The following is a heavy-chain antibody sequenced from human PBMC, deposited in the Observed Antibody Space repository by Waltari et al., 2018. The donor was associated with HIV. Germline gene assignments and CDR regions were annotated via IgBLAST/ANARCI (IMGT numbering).Heavy chain of an antibody. CDR2: INTGNGDT. V-gene: IGHV1-3*04. D-gene: IGHD3-22*01. CDR3: VRDYFDTRGYYYGPLSFDY. J-gene: IGHJ4*02. Sequence: LEGMGWINTGNGDTQYSQTFQARITLTRDTFATTAYMELSSLTSEDTGVYYCVRDYFDTRGYYYGPLSFDYWGQGSLVTVSS.